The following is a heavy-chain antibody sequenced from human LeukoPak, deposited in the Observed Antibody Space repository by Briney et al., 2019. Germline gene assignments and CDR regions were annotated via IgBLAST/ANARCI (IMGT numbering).Heavy chain of an antibody. V-gene: IGHV4-34*01. CDR2: INHSGST. D-gene: IGHD3-10*01. J-gene: IGHJ4*02. Sequence: SETLSLTCAVYGGSFSGYYWSWIRQPPGKGLEWIGEINHSGSTNYNPSLKSRVTISVDTSKNQFSLKLSSVTAADTAVYYCARVSGYRGQGTLVTVSS. CDR3: ARVSGY. CDR1: GGSFSGYY.